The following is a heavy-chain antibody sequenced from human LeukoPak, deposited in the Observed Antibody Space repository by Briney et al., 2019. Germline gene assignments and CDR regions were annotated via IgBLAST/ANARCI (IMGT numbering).Heavy chain of an antibody. CDR1: GFTFSSYS. V-gene: IGHV3-48*01. J-gene: IGHJ6*03. CDR3: ARRGRYFDWFRGSRYYYMDV. CDR2: ISSSSSTI. Sequence: GGSLRLSCAASGFTFSSYSMNWVRQAPGKGLEWVSYISSSSSTIYYADSVKGRFTISRDNVKNSLYLQMNSLRAEDTAVYYCARRGRYFDWFRGSRYYYMDVWGKGTTVTISS. D-gene: IGHD3-9*01.